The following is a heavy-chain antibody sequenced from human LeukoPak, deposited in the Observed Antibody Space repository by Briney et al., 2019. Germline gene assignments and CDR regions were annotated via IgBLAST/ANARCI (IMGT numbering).Heavy chain of an antibody. D-gene: IGHD3-16*02. CDR3: ARDVSPIADYCFDY. CDR1: GFTFSSYA. J-gene: IGHJ4*02. Sequence: GRSLRLSCAASGFTFSSYAMHWVRQAPGKGLEWVAVISYDGSNKYYADSVRGRFTISRDNSKSTLYLQMNSLRAEDTAVYYCARDVSPIADYCFDYWGQGTLVTVSS. V-gene: IGHV3-30-3*01. CDR2: ISYDGSNK.